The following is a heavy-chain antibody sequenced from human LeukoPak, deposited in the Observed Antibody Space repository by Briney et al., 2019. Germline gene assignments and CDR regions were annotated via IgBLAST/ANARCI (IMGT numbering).Heavy chain of an antibody. Sequence: GGSLRLSCAASGFTFSSYDMHWVRQATGKGLEWVSAIGTAGDTYYPGSVKGRFTISRENAKNSLYLQMNSLRAGDTAVYYCARGGSGSSVTAFDYWGQGTLSPSPQ. D-gene: IGHD3-10*01. CDR2: IGTAGDT. CDR1: GFTFSSYD. V-gene: IGHV3-13*01. J-gene: IGHJ4*02. CDR3: ARGGSGSSVTAFDY.